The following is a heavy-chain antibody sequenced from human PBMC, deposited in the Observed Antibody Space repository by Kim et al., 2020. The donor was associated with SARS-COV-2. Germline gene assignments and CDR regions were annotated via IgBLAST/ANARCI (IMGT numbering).Heavy chain of an antibody. CDR3: ARDSNWNYGLFDY. D-gene: IGHD1-7*01. CDR1: GGSISSYY. CDR2: IYYSGST. V-gene: IGHV4-59*01. J-gene: IGHJ4*02. Sequence: SETLSLTCTVSGGSISSYYWSWIRQPPGKGLEWIGFIYYSGSTNYYPSLKSRVTISVDTSKNQFSLKLSYVTAADTAVYYCARDSNWNYGLFDYWGQGTLVTVSS.